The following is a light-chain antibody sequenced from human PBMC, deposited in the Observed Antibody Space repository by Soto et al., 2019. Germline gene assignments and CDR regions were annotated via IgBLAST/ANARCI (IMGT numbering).Light chain of an antibody. J-gene: IGKJ2*01. Sequence: DIQMTQSPSSVSASVGDRVTITCRASQDISSWLAWYQQKPGKAPKLLISAASSLQSGVPSRFSGSGSGTDFSLTISSLQPEDFATHYCQQAKSFPFTFGQGTKVDIK. CDR2: AAS. CDR3: QQAKSFPFT. CDR1: QDISSW. V-gene: IGKV1-12*01.